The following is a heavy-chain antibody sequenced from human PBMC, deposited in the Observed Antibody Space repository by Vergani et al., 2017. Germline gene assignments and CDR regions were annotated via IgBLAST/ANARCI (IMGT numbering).Heavy chain of an antibody. J-gene: IGHJ4*02. V-gene: IGHV3-23*01. D-gene: IGHD2-2*01. CDR1: GFTFSSYA. CDR3: AKDGGVGCSSTSCSYY. CDR2: ISGSGGST. Sequence: EVQLLESGGGLVQPGGSLRLSCAASGFTFSSYALSWVRQAPGKGLEWVSAISGSGGSTYYADSVKGRFTIPRDNSKNTLYLQMNSLRAEDTAVYYCAKDGGVGCSSTSCSYYWGQGTLVTVSS.